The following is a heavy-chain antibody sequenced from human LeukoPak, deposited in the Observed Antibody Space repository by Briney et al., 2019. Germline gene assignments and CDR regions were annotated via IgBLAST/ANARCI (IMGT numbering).Heavy chain of an antibody. CDR1: GYTFTDYL. Sequence: GASVKVSCKTSGYTFTDYLMHWVRQAPGQGLEWMGWINPNSGGINYAQKFQGRVTMTRDTFISTAYMELSRLRSDDTAVYYCARDICGSSTCYSHYGDNDAFDIWGQGTMVTVSS. CDR3: ARDICGSSTCYSHYGDNDAFDI. V-gene: IGHV1-2*02. D-gene: IGHD2-2*01. J-gene: IGHJ3*02. CDR2: INPNSGGI.